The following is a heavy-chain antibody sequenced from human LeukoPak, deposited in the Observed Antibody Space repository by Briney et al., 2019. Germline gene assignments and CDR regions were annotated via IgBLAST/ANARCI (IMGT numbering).Heavy chain of an antibody. CDR3: ARGRYDILTGYDDAFDI. D-gene: IGHD3-9*01. Sequence: PSETLSLTCTVSGGSISSGGYYWSWIRQHPGKGLEWIGYIYYSGSTYYNPSLKSRVTISVDTSKKQFSLKLSSVTAADTAVYYCARGRYDILTGYDDAFDIWGQGPMVTVSS. CDR1: GGSISSGGYY. CDR2: IYYSGST. V-gene: IGHV4-31*03. J-gene: IGHJ3*02.